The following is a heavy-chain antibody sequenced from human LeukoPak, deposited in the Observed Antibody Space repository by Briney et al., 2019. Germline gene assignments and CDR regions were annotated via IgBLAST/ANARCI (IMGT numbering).Heavy chain of an antibody. V-gene: IGHV1-2*02. J-gene: IGHJ6*02. CDR2: INPNSGGT. CDR1: GYTFTGYY. Sequence: ASVKVSCKASGYTFTGYYMHWVRQAPGQGLEWMGWINPNSGGTNYAQKFQGRVTMTRDTSISTAYMELSRLRSDDTAVYYCARDLVVPAANYYYGMGVWGQGTTVTVSS. D-gene: IGHD2-2*01. CDR3: ARDLVVPAANYYYGMGV.